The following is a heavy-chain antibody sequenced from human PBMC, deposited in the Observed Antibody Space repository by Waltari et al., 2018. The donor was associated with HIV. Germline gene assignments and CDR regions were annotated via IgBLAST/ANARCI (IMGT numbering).Heavy chain of an antibody. V-gene: IGHV1-8*01. J-gene: IGHJ4*02. D-gene: IGHD3-10*01. CDR2: MNPNSGNT. Sequence: QVQLVQSGAEVKKPGASVKVSCKASGYNFTSYDYNRGRPATGQGLEWMGWMNPNSGNTGYAQKFQGRVTMTRNTSISTAYMELSGLRSEDTAVYYCARRYDSGTNIAGYWGQGTLVTVSS. CDR3: ARRYDSGTNIAGY. CDR1: GYNFTSYD.